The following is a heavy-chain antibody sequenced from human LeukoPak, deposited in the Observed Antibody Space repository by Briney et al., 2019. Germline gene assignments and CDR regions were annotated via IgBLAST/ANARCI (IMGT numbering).Heavy chain of an antibody. J-gene: IGHJ4*02. Sequence: GGSLRLSCAASGFTFSSYWMNWVRQAPGKGLEWVANIKEDGSEKYYVDSVKGRFTISRDSAKNSLYLQMNSLRAEDTAVYYCARDPSSLRDSFDYWGQGTLVTVSS. V-gene: IGHV3-7*01. CDR3: ARDPSSLRDSFDY. CDR2: IKEDGSEK. CDR1: GFTFSSYW.